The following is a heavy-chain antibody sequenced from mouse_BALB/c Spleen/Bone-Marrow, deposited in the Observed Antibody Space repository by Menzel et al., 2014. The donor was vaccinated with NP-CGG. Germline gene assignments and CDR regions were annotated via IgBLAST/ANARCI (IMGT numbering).Heavy chain of an antibody. Sequence: VKLQESGAELVKPGASVRLSCKASGYSFTTYWIHWAKQRPGQGLEWIGEINPSNGRTNYNEKFKSKATLTVDKSSSTAYMQLSSLTSEDSAVYYCARYDGPAWFAYWGQGTLVTVSA. CDR1: GYSFTTYW. D-gene: IGHD2-3*01. CDR3: ARYDGPAWFAY. J-gene: IGHJ3*01. CDR2: INPSNGRT. V-gene: IGHV1S81*02.